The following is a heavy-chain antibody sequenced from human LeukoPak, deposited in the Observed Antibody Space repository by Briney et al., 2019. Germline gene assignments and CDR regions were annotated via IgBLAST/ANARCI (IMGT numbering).Heavy chain of an antibody. CDR2: IKPDGSDQ. CDR1: GFTFSSYA. CDR3: ARGRYTSGWYPDYFDY. V-gene: IGHV3-7*01. J-gene: IGHJ4*02. Sequence: QPGGSLRLSCAASGFTFSSYAMSWVRQAPGKGLEWLANIKPDGSDQYYVDSLKGRFTISRDNAKSSLYLQMNSLRAEDTTVYYCARGRYTSGWYPDYFDYWGQGTLVTVSS. D-gene: IGHD6-19*01.